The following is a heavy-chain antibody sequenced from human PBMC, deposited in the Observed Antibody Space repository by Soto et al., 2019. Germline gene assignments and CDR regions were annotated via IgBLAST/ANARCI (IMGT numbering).Heavy chain of an antibody. Sequence: SETLSLTCTVSGGSISSSSYYWGWIRQPPGKGLEWIGSIYYSGSTYYNPSLKSRVTISVDTSKNQLSLKLSSLTAADTVVYYCARSALRFLEWPPSGFDCWGQGTMVTVSS. V-gene: IGHV4-39*01. CDR3: ARSALRFLEWPPSGFDC. J-gene: IGHJ4*02. CDR1: GGSISSSSYY. D-gene: IGHD3-3*01. CDR2: IYYSGST.